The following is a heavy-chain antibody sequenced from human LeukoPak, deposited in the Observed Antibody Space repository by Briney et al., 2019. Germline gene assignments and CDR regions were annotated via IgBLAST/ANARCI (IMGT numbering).Heavy chain of an antibody. V-gene: IGHV3-64*01. CDR3: ARGVLARGSSGWYFDY. D-gene: IGHD6-19*01. CDR2: ISSNGDST. Sequence: PRGSLRLSCAASRFTFSSYAMHWVRQAPGKGLEYVSAISSNGDSTYYANSVKGRFTISRDNSKNTLYLQMGSLRAEDMAVYYCARGVLARGSSGWYFDYWGQGTLVTVSS. CDR1: RFTFSSYA. J-gene: IGHJ4*02.